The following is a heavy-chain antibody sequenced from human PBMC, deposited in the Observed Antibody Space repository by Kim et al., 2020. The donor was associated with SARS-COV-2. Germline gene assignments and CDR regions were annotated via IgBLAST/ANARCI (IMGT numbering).Heavy chain of an antibody. CDR3: AKDPRSTTGTTFLDY. CDR1: GFTFSSYG. J-gene: IGHJ4*02. V-gene: IGHV3-30*18. CDR2: ISYDGSNK. Sequence: GGSLRLSCAASGFTFSSYGMHWVRQAPGKGLEWVAVISYDGSNKYYADSVKGRFTISRDNSKNTLYLQMNSLRAEDTAVYYCAKDPRSTTGTTFLDYWGQGTLVTVSS. D-gene: IGHD1-1*01.